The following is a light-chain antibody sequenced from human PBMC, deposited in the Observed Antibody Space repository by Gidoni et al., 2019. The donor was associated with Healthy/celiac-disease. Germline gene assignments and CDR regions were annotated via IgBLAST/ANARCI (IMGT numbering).Light chain of an antibody. J-gene: IGLJ1*01. CDR1: SSNIGSNY. Sequence: QSVLPQPPSASGTPGQRVTISCSGSSSNIGSNYVYWYQQLPGTAPKLLIYRNNQRPSGVPDRFSGSKSGTSASLAISGLRSEDEADYYCAAWDDSLRKVFGTGTKVTVL. CDR2: RNN. CDR3: AAWDDSLRKV. V-gene: IGLV1-47*01.